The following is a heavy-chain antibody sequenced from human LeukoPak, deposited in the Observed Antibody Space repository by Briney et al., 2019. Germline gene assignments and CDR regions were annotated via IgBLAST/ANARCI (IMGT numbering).Heavy chain of an antibody. CDR1: GYTFTGYY. J-gene: IGHJ4*02. Sequence: GASVKVSCKASGYTFTGYYMHWVRQAPGQGLGWMGWVNPNSGGTNYAQKFQGRVTMTRDTSISTAYMELSRLRSDDTAVYYCAREGNYDSSGYYQSPDYWGQGTLVTVSS. CDR3: AREGNYDSSGYYQSPDY. D-gene: IGHD3-22*01. V-gene: IGHV1-2*02. CDR2: VNPNSGGT.